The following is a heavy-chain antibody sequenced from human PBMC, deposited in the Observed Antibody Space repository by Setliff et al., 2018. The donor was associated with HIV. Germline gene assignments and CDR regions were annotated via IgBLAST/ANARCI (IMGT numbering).Heavy chain of an antibody. D-gene: IGHD5-12*01. J-gene: IGHJ4*02. CDR1: GYSFTAYQ. CDR3: ARDRGRGYDYPIQGYFDY. V-gene: IGHV1-2*06. CDR2: INRDNGGV. Sequence: ASVKVSCKTFGYSFTAYQMHWLRQAPGQGLEWMGRINRDNGGVDYAQKFQGRVTVTRDTSINTAYMELSSLRYDDTAIYYCARDRGRGYDYPIQGYFDYWGQGTLVTVSS.